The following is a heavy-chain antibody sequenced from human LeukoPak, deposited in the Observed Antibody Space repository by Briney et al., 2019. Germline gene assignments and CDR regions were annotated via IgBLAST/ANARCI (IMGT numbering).Heavy chain of an antibody. CDR1: GFXFSTYS. D-gene: IGHD2-2*01. J-gene: IGHJ6*02. CDR3: ARGYCSSTSCYHDYYGMDV. V-gene: IGHV3-48*02. CDR2: IRSSSSTI. Sequence: PGGSLRLSCAASGFXFSTYSINWVRQAPGKGLEWVSYIRSSSSTIYYADSVKGRFTISRDNAKNSLYLQMNSLRDEDTAVYYCARGYCSSTSCYHDYYGMDVWGQGTTVTVSS.